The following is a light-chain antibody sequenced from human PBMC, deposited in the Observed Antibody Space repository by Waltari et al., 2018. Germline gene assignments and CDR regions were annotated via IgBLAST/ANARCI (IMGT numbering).Light chain of an antibody. V-gene: IGKV1-39*01. Sequence: DIQMTQSPSSLSSSVGHRFTITCRASRAITNYVNWYQQRPGLAPKLQIYAASTLQGGVPTRFSGSGSGTDFTLTISSLQIEDFATYYCQQSHSAPLAFGGGTRLEI. CDR3: QQSHSAPLA. CDR1: RAITNY. CDR2: AAS. J-gene: IGKJ4*01.